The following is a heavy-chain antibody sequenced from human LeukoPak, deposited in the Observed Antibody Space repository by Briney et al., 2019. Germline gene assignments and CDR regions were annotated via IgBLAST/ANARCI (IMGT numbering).Heavy chain of an antibody. V-gene: IGHV4-39*07. CDR2: IYYSGST. D-gene: IGHD5-12*01. J-gene: IGHJ6*03. CDR1: GGSISSSSYY. Sequence: SETLSLTCTVSGGSISSSSYYWGWIRQPPGKGLEWIGSIYYSGSTYYNPSLKSRVTISVGTSKNQFSLKLSSVTAADTAVYYCARDTRLHYYYYMDVWGQGTLVTVSS. CDR3: ARDTRLHYYYYMDV.